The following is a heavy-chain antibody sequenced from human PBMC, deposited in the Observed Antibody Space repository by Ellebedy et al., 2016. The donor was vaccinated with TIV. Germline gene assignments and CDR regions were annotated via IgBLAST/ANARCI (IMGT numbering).Heavy chain of an antibody. CDR3: ARDGWGGSGSYYPNSLMVY. Sequence: ASVKVSCXASGYTFTSYDINWVRQAPGQGLEWMGIINPSGGSTSYAQKFQGRVTMTRDTSTSTVYMELSSLRSEDTAVYYCARDGWGGSGSYYPNSLMVYWGQGTLVTVSS. V-gene: IGHV1-46*01. D-gene: IGHD1-26*01. CDR2: INPSGGST. J-gene: IGHJ4*02. CDR1: GYTFTSYD.